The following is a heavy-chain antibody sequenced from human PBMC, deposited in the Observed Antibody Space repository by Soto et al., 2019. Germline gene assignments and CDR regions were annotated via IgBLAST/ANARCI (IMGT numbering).Heavy chain of an antibody. CDR1: GYKVSTWHNFTSYW. CDR3: ARLGFNYDFFSCYYNGHHYYGIDV. D-gene: IGHD3-3*01. Sequence: PGESLKISCMGSGYKVSTWHNFTSYWIAWVRQMPGEGLEWMGIIYPGDSDTRYSPSFQGQVTISADKSINSVYLQWSSLKASDTATYYCARLGFNYDFFSCYYNGHHYYGIDVWGQGTTVTVSS. CDR2: IYPGDSDT. V-gene: IGHV5-51*01. J-gene: IGHJ6*02.